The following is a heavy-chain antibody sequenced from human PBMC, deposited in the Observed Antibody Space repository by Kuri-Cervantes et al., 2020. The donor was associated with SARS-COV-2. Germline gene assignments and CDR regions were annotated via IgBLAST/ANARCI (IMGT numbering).Heavy chain of an antibody. V-gene: IGHV3-11*03. D-gene: IGHD3-3*01. CDR3: ARHPYYDFWSGYTEYNWFDP. CDR2: ISSSSSYT. J-gene: IGHJ5*02. CDR1: GFTFSDYY. Sequence: GGSLRLSCAASGFTFSDYYMSWIRQAPGKGLEWVSYISSSSSYTNYADSVKGRFTISRDNAKNSLYLQMSSLRAEDTAAYYCARHPYYDFWSGYTEYNWFDPWGQGTLVTVSS.